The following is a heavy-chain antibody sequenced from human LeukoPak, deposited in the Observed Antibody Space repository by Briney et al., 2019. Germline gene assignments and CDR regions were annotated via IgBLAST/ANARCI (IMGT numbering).Heavy chain of an antibody. CDR1: VHSIRSYY. Sequence: SETLSLTCTLSVHSIRSYYWSWIPQPPGKGLEWIGYIYYSGSTKYNPSLKSRVTISVDTYKNQFSLKLNSVTAADTAVYYCASGSYYFDYWGQGTLVTVSS. D-gene: IGHD1-26*01. CDR2: IYYSGST. V-gene: IGHV4-59*08. CDR3: ASGSYYFDY. J-gene: IGHJ4*02.